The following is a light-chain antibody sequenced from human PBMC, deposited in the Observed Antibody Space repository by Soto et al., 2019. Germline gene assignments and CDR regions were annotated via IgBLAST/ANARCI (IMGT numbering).Light chain of an antibody. Sequence: QSVLTQPPSVSAAPGQKVTISCSGGSSNIGKTHNYVSWYQQLPGTAPKLLIFDNNKRPSGIPDRFSGSKSGTSATLGITGLQTGDEADYYCETWDDSLSAVVFGGGTKLTVL. J-gene: IGLJ2*01. CDR3: ETWDDSLSAVV. CDR1: SSNIGKTHNY. V-gene: IGLV1-51*01. CDR2: DNN.